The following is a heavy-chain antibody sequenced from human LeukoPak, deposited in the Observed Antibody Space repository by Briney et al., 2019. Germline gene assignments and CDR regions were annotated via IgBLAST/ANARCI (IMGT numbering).Heavy chain of an antibody. V-gene: IGHV3-30*02. CDR1: GFTFSSYN. Sequence: PGGSLRLSCAASGFTFSSYNMNWVRQAPGKGLEWVSFIRYDGNDKSYADSVKGRFTISRDSSKNTVYLQMNSLRAEDTAVYYCAKDLFIGIVGHHARDFAFENWGQGTLVTVSS. J-gene: IGHJ4*02. CDR2: IRYDGNDK. D-gene: IGHD1-26*01. CDR3: AKDLFIGIVGHHARDFAFEN.